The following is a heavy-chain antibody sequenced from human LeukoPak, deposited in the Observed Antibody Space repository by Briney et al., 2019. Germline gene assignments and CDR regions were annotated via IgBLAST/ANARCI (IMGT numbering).Heavy chain of an antibody. D-gene: IGHD3-22*01. CDR1: GFTFSSYW. CDR3: ARLGYYDSSGPAGFDP. V-gene: IGHV3-7*05. Sequence: PGGSLRLSCAASGFTFSSYWMSWVRQAPGKGLEWVANIKQDGSEKYYVDSVKGRFTISRDNAKNSLYLQMNSLRAEDTAVYYCARLGYYDSSGPAGFDPWGQGTLVTVSS. J-gene: IGHJ5*02. CDR2: IKQDGSEK.